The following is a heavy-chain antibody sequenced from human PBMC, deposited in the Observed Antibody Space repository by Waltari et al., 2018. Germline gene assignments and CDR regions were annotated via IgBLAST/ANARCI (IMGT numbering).Heavy chain of an antibody. CDR1: GFTFSSYL. CDR2: INGDGRGT. Sequence: EVQLVESGGGLVQPGESLRLSCSASGFTFSSYLMHWVRQAPGKGRVGVYGINGDGRGTTDAGSGKGRLTTSRDDAKNPLYLQMNSLRAEDTAVYYCAREINWNDGGRFFDSWGQGTLVTVSS. V-gene: IGHV3-74*03. D-gene: IGHD1-20*01. J-gene: IGHJ4*02. CDR3: AREINWNDGGRFFDS.